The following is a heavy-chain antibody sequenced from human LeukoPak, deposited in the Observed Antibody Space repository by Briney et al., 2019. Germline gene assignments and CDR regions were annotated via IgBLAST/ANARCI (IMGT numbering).Heavy chain of an antibody. CDR3: AKDLAPHSSSGNYFDN. CDR2: IQFDGSNK. Sequence: PGGSLRLSCATSGFTFSSHGMHWVRQAPGKGLEGVAFIQFDGSNKYYADSVKGRFIISRDNSKNTLHLQMNSLRAEDTAVYYCAKDLAPHSSSGNYFDNWGQGTLVTVSS. D-gene: IGHD6-13*01. J-gene: IGHJ4*02. CDR1: GFTFSSHG. V-gene: IGHV3-30*02.